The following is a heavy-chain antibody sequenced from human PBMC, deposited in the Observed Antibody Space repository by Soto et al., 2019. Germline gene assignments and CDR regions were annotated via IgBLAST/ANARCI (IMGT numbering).Heavy chain of an antibody. J-gene: IGHJ5*02. V-gene: IGHV3-74*01. CDR2: LNTDGTTT. D-gene: IGHD2-15*01. CDR3: VRGGGGGLFDP. Sequence: GGSLRLSCAASGITCSTYGMHCVRQAPGKGEVWASCLNTDGTTTTYAGSVKGRFTISRDNAKNTLYLQMNSLRAEDTAVYYCVRGGGGGLFDPWGQGTMVTVS. CDR1: GITCSTYG.